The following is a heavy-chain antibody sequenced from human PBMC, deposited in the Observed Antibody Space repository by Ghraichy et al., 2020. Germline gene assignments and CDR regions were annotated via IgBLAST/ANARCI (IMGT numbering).Heavy chain of an antibody. CDR3: AKILYYDSSGPIDY. CDR1: GFTFSNYA. Sequence: GSLRLSCAASGFTFSNYAMNWVRQAPGKGLEWVSAISGSGGSTYYADSVKGRFTISRGNSKNTLYLQMNSLRAEDTAVYYCAKILYYDSSGPIDYWGQGTLVTVSS. J-gene: IGHJ4*02. D-gene: IGHD3-22*01. V-gene: IGHV3-23*01. CDR2: ISGSGGST.